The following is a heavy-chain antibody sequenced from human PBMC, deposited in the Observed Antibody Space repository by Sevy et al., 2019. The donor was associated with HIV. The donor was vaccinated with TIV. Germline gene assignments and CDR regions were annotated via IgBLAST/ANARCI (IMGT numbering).Heavy chain of an antibody. J-gene: IGHJ4*02. CDR2: INNDESST. D-gene: IGHD6-25*01. CDR1: GFTFSNYW. CDR3: ARDSEAAAQDFDY. V-gene: IGHV3-74*01. Sequence: GGSLRLSCAASGFTFSNYWMHWVRQVPGEGLVWVSRINNDESSTNYADSVKGRFTTSRDNAKNTLYLQMNSLRAEDTAVYFCARDSEAAAQDFDYWGQGTLVTVSS.